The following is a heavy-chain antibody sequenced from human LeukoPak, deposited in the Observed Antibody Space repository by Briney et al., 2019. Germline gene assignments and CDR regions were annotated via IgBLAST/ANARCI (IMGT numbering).Heavy chain of an antibody. J-gene: IGHJ6*02. CDR2: ISAYNGNT. D-gene: IGHD3-10*01. Sequence: EASVKVSCKASGYTFTSYGISWVRQPPGQGLEWMGWISAYNGNTNYAQKLQGRVTMTTDTSTSTAYMELRRLRSDDTAVYYCARVRGSGSPTPYYYYGMDVWGQGTTVTVSS. CDR3: ARVRGSGSPTPYYYYGMDV. CDR1: GYTFTSYG. V-gene: IGHV1-18*01.